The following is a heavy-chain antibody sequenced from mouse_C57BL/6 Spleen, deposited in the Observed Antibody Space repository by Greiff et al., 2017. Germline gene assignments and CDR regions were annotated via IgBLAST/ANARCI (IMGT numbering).Heavy chain of an antibody. CDR1: GFTFSDYG. Sequence: EVQRVESGGGLVKPGGSLKLSCAASGFTFSDYGMHWVRQAPEKGLEWVAYISSGSSTIYYADTVKGRFTISRDNAKNTLFLQMTSLRSEDTAMYYCAREGYPYFDYWGQGTTLTVSS. J-gene: IGHJ2*01. V-gene: IGHV5-17*01. CDR2: ISSGSSTI. CDR3: AREGYPYFDY. D-gene: IGHD3-2*02.